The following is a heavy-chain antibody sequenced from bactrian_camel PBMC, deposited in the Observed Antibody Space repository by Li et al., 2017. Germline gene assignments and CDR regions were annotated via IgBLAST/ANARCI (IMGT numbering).Heavy chain of an antibody. CDR1: GFTFSRYY. CDR2: IGNHGSNS. J-gene: IGHJ4*01. D-gene: IGHD5*01. CDR3: RLITGMNVT. V-gene: IGHV3-2*01. Sequence: VQLVESGGGLVQPGGSLTISCAASGFTFSRYYTSWVRQAPGKGLEWVSSIGNHGSNSYYAGSVKGRFTISRDNAKNALYLQWTARNLRTRPCITVRLITGMNVTGARGPRSPSP.